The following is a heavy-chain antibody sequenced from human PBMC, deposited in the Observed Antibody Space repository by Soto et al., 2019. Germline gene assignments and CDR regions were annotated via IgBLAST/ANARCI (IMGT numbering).Heavy chain of an antibody. CDR3: AHRHELGSFDI. V-gene: IGHV2-5*01. Sequence: QITLKESCPTLVKPTQTLTLTCTFSGFSLSTRAVGVGWLRQPPGKALEWLALIYWNDDKRYSPSLKNRLTITKDTSKNHVVLTMTNMDPVDTATYYCAHRHELGSFDIWGQGTKVTVSS. CDR2: IYWNDDK. CDR1: GFSLSTRAVG. J-gene: IGHJ3*02. D-gene: IGHD1-26*01.